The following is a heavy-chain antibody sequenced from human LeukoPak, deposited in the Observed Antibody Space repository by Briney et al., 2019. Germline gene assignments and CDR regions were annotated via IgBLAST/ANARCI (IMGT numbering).Heavy chain of an antibody. CDR3: ARGEWSSSPLDY. Sequence: PGGSLRLSCAASGFSFSRYWMHWVRQTPGKGLVWVSYIDTEGSTTRYADSVKGRFTISRDNAKNTLYLQMNSLRAEDTALYYCARGEWSSSPLDYWGQGTLVTVSS. J-gene: IGHJ4*02. D-gene: IGHD6-6*01. CDR1: GFSFSRYW. V-gene: IGHV3-74*01. CDR2: IDTEGSTT.